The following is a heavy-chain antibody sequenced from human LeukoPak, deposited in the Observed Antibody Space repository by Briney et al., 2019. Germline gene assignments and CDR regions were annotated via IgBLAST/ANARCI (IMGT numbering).Heavy chain of an antibody. Sequence: QSGGSLRFSCAASGFTFSSYAMSWVRQAPGKGLEWVSAISGSGGSTYYADSVKGRFTISRDNSKNTLYLQMNSLRAEDTAVYYCAKDYIVATDWYFDLWGRGTLVTVSS. V-gene: IGHV3-23*01. D-gene: IGHD5-12*01. J-gene: IGHJ2*01. CDR1: GFTFSSYA. CDR3: AKDYIVATDWYFDL. CDR2: ISGSGGST.